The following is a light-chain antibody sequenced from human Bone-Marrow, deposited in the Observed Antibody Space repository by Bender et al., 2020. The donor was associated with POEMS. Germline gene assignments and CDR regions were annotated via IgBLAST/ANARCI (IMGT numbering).Light chain of an antibody. CDR1: NIGSES. V-gene: IGLV3-21*01. CDR3: QVWITKSDLWV. CDR2: FDT. J-gene: IGLJ2*01. Sequence: SYVLTQPPSVSLAPGETANIPCGGNNIGSESVNWYQQKPGQAPVLVIYFDTDRPSGIPERFSGSNSGNTATLTISRVEVGDEADYFCQVWITKSDLWVFGGGTKLTVL.